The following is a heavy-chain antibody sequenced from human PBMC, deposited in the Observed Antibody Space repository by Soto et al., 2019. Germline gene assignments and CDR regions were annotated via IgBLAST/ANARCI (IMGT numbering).Heavy chain of an antibody. V-gene: IGHV3-53*01. CDR1: GFSVSSNY. CDR2: IYSGGST. Sequence: PGGSLRLSCAASGFSVSSNYMSWVRQAPGKGLEWVSVIYSGGSTYYADSVKGRFTISRDNSKNTLYLQMNSLRAEDTAVYYCARGSVGYSGYDHDAFDIWGQETMVTVSS. D-gene: IGHD5-12*01. CDR3: ARGSVGYSGYDHDAFDI. J-gene: IGHJ3*02.